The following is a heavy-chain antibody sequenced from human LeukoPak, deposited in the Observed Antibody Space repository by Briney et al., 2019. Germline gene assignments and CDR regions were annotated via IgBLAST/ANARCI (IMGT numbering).Heavy chain of an antibody. CDR1: GFTFKDYW. CDR2: IKHDGSDK. J-gene: IGHJ4*02. CDR3: HQPITLPD. D-gene: IGHD2-2*01. Sequence: GGSLRLSCVASGFTFKDYWMSWVRQAPGKGLEWVAYIKHDGSDKSYVGSVKGRFTISRDNAKSSLYLQMNSLRAEDTAVYYCHQPITLPDWGQGILVTVSS. V-gene: IGHV3-7*01.